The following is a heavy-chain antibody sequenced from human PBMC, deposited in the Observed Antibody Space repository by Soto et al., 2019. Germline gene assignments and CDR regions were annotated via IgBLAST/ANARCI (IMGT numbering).Heavy chain of an antibody. J-gene: IGHJ1*01. D-gene: IGHD3-22*01. CDR3: ARSDSSGYYSYFQQ. Sequence: QVQLQEAGPGLVKPSQTLSLTCTVSGGSISSGDYYWSWIRQPPGKGLEWIGYIYYSGSTYYNPSLKSRVTIPVDTSKNQFSLKLSSVTAADTAVYYCARSDSSGYYSYFQQWGQGTLVTVSS. CDR1: GGSISSGDYY. V-gene: IGHV4-30-4*01. CDR2: IYYSGST.